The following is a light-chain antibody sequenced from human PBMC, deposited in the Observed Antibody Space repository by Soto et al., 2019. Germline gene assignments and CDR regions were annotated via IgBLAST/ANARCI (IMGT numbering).Light chain of an antibody. CDR1: SSDVGLYDY. V-gene: IGLV2-14*01. CDR3: CSYTSSDTYV. Sequence: QSALTQPASVSGSPGQSITISCTGTSSDVGLYDYVSWYQHHPGKAPKLIIYEVTNRPSGVSDRFSGSRSGNTASLTISGLQAEDEADYYCCSYTSSDTYVFGSGTKVTV. J-gene: IGLJ1*01. CDR2: EVT.